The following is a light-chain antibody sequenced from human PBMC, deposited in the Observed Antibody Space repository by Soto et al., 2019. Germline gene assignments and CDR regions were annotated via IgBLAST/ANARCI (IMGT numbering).Light chain of an antibody. Sequence: QAVVTQPPSVSGAPGQRVTISCTGSSSNIGAGYDVHWYQQLPGTAPKLLIYGNSNRPSGVPDRFSGSKSGSTASLTISGLQAEDEADYFCSSYTTNNAHVVGGGTKLTVL. J-gene: IGLJ2*01. CDR3: SSYTTNNAHV. CDR1: SSNIGAGYD. V-gene: IGLV1-40*01. CDR2: GNS.